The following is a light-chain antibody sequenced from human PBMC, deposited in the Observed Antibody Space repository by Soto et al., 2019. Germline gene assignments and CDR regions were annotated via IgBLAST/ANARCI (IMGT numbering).Light chain of an antibody. Sequence: IVMTQSPDSLAVSLGERATINCKSSQSVLYSSNNKNYLAWYQQKPGQPPKLLIYWASTRESGVPGRFSGGGSGTDFALTISSLQAEDVGVYYCHQYYRTPPTFGGGTKVDIK. J-gene: IGKJ4*01. V-gene: IGKV4-1*01. CDR2: WAS. CDR1: QSVLYSSNNKNY. CDR3: HQYYRTPPT.